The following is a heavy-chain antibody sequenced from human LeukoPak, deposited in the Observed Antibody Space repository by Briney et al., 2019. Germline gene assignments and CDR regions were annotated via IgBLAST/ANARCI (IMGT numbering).Heavy chain of an antibody. CDR3: ARSPWEYYDSSGYSGY. CDR1: GGSFSGYY. J-gene: IGHJ4*02. V-gene: IGHV4-34*01. CDR2: INHSGST. D-gene: IGHD3-22*01. Sequence: SSETLSLTCAVYGGSFSGYYWSWIRQPPGKGLEWIGEINHSGSTNYNPSLKSRVTISVDTSKNQFSLKLSSVTAADTAVYYCARSPWEYYDSSGYSGYWGQGTLVTVSS.